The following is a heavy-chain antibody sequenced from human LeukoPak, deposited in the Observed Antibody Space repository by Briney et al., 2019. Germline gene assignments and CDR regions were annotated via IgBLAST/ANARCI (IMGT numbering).Heavy chain of an antibody. V-gene: IGHV1-69*04. Sequence: SVKVSCKASGGTFSSNVISWVRQAPGQGPEWMGRIIPIIGTPDYAQKFQGRVTITADKSTNTAYMELTSLKSDDTAVYYCARAGGSSWFVSLYYWGQGTLVTVSS. CDR2: IIPIIGTP. CDR3: ARAGGSSWFVSLYY. CDR1: GGTFSSNV. D-gene: IGHD6-13*01. J-gene: IGHJ4*02.